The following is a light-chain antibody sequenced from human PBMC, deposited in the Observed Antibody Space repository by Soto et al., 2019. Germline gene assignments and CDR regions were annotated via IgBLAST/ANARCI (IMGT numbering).Light chain of an antibody. CDR1: QDISNY. CDR2: DTS. Sequence: DIQMTQSPSSLSASVGDRVTITCQASQDISNYLNWYQVKRGKVPKLXMYDTSNLATGVPSRFSGSGSGTDFTFTISSLQPEDIATYYCQQYDNLPLTFGGGTKVDIK. CDR3: QQYDNLPLT. V-gene: IGKV1-33*01. J-gene: IGKJ4*01.